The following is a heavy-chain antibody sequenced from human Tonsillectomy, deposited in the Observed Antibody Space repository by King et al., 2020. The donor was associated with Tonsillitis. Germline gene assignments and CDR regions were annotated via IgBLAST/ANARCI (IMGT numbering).Heavy chain of an antibody. Sequence: VQLVESGGGGANPGGSRKLPCESSGFTFSTFAMHGFPKAPGKGRGGGAVISYDGRSKYYAVPVKGRFAISRDNSKNTLFLQMNSPSGEDTAAYYCAREDRSTAALDYWGQGTLVTVSS. J-gene: IGHJ4*02. CDR3: AREDRSTAALDY. D-gene: IGHD3-16*02. CDR1: GFTFSTFA. CDR2: ISYDGRSK. V-gene: IGHV3-30*09.